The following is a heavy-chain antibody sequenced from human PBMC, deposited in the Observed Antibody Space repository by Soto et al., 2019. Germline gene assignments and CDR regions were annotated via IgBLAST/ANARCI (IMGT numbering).Heavy chain of an antibody. D-gene: IGHD3-22*01. CDR3: ARMFTYDSSGYSHYYFDH. J-gene: IGHJ4*02. CDR2: INPIFGTA. V-gene: IGHV1-69*01. CDR1: GGTFSSYA. Sequence: QVQLVQSGAEVKKPGSSVKVSCKASGGTFSSYAISWVRQAPGQGLEWMGGINPIFGTANYAQKFQVRVRITSEESTSTGYMELSSLRSEDTAVYYWARMFTYDSSGYSHYYFDHWGQGTLVTVS.